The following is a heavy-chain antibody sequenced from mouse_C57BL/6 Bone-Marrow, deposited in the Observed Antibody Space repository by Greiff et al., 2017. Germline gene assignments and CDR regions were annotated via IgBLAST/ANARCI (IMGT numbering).Heavy chain of an antibody. V-gene: IGHV14-4*01. J-gene: IGHJ2*01. CDR2: IDPENGDT. D-gene: IGHD4-1*02. CDR1: GFNIKDDY. CDR3: TINCDYFDY. Sequence: EVQLQQSGAELVRPGASVKLSCTASGFNIKDDYMHWVKQRPEQGLEWIGWIDPENGDTEYASKFQGKATITADTSSNTSYLQLSSLTSEDTAVYYCTINCDYFDYWGQGTTLTVSS.